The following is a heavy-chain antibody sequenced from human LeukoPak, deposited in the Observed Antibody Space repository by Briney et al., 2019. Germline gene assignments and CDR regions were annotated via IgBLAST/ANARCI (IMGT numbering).Heavy chain of an antibody. D-gene: IGHD2-15*01. CDR3: VKDTVHEVLAAIHYFHY. V-gene: IGHV3-9*01. CDR2: ISWNSDSK. CDR1: GFTFVDYA. Sequence: GGSLRLSCAASGFTFVDYAMHWVRQAPGKGLEWGSGISWNSDSKGYADSVKGRFTISRDNAKNSLYLQMNSLRAEDTALYYCVKDTVHEVLAAIHYFHYWAQETLVSVP. J-gene: IGHJ4*02.